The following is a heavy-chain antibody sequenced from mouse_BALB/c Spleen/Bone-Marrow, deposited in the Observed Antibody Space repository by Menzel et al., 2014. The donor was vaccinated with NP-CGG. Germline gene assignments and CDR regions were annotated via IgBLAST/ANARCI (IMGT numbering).Heavy chain of an antibody. CDR3: TRVLRLFDY. CDR1: GFTFSNYW. J-gene: IGHJ2*01. D-gene: IGHD1-2*01. Sequence: EVKLVESGGGLVQPGGSMKLSCVASGFTFSNYWMTWVRQSPEKGLEWVAEIRLKSNNYATHYAESVKGRFTISRDDSKGSVYLQMNNLRVEDSGIYYCTRVLRLFDYWGQGTTLTVSS. CDR2: IRLKSNNYAT. V-gene: IGHV6-6*02.